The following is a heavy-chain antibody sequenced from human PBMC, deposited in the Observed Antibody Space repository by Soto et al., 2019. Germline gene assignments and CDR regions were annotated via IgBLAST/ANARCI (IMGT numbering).Heavy chain of an antibody. V-gene: IGHV3-74*01. CDR2: IYFDGITT. Sequence: XGSLRLSCTSSVFTFNTHWMHCVRQAPGKWLVWVSRIYFDGITTNYADSVKGRLTVSRDNAKNTVYLHVNTLRDEDTAVYYFARGGAIGIEYWGQGTLVIVSS. CDR3: ARGGAIGIEY. CDR1: VFTFNTHW. J-gene: IGHJ4*02.